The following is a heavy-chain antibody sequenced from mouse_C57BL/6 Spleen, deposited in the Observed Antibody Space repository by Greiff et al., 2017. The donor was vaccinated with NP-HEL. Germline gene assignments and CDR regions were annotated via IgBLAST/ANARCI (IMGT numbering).Heavy chain of an antibody. CDR2: ISSGGDYI. CDR1: GFTFSSYA. D-gene: IGHD4-1*01. V-gene: IGHV5-9-1*02. CDR3: TRDTGTDYYAMDY. Sequence: EVKLMESGEGLVKPGGSLKLSCAASGFTFSSYAMSWVRQTPEKRLEWVAYISSGGDYIYYADTVKGRFTISRDNARNTLYLQMSSLKSEDTAMYYCTRDTGTDYYAMDYWGQGTSVTVSS. J-gene: IGHJ4*01.